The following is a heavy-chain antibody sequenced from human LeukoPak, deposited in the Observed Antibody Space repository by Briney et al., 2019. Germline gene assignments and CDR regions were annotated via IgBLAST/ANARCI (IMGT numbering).Heavy chain of an antibody. CDR2: ISGSGGST. Sequence: GRSLRLSCAASGFTFDDYAMHWVRQAPGKGLEWVSAISGSGGSTYYADSVKGRFTISRDNSKNTLYLQMNSLRAEDTAVYYCAKALTRVTIFGVVPDAFDIWGQGTMVTVSS. V-gene: IGHV3-23*01. J-gene: IGHJ3*02. CDR1: GFTFDDYA. D-gene: IGHD3-3*01. CDR3: AKALTRVTIFGVVPDAFDI.